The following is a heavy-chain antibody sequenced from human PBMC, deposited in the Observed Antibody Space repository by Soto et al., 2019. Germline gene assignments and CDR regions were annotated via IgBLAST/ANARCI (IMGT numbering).Heavy chain of an antibody. CDR2: ISAYNGNT. D-gene: IGHD3-10*01. V-gene: IGHV1-18*01. CDR3: ARGGPPPADYYYGMDV. CDR1: GYTFSNDG. Sequence: QVQLVQSGAEVRRPGASVKVSCKASGYTFSNDGINWVRQAPGQGLEWMGWISAYNGNTEYAQNFQGRVTMTTDTSTSTAYMELRSLRSDDTAVYSCARGGPPPADYYYGMDVWGLGTTVTVSS. J-gene: IGHJ6*02.